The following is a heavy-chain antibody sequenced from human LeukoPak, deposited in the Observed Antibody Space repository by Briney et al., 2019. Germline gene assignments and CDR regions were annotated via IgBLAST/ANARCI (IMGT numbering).Heavy chain of an antibody. V-gene: IGHV4-30-2*01. CDR2: IYHSGST. D-gene: IGHD5-18*01. CDR3: ARGGYSYGRYYYYMDV. CDR1: GGSISSGGYY. Sequence: KPSQTLSLTCTVSGGSISSGGYYWSWIRQPPGKGLEWIGYIYHSGSTYYNPSLKSRVTISVDRSKNQFSLKLSSVTAADTAVYYCARGGYSYGRYYYYMDVWGKGTTVTVSS. J-gene: IGHJ6*03.